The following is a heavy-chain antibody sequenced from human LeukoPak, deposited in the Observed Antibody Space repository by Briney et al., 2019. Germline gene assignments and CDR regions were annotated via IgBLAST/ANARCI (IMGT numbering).Heavy chain of an antibody. V-gene: IGHV3-48*03. CDR2: ISSSGSTI. D-gene: IGHD3-10*01. CDR3: ARVSLWFGELPWYFDL. Sequence: PGGSLRLSCAASGFTFSSYEMNWVRQAPGKGLEWVSYISSSGSTIYYADSEKGRFTISRDNAKNSLYLQMNSLRAEDTAVYYCARVSLWFGELPWYFDLWGRGTLVTVSS. CDR1: GFTFSSYE. J-gene: IGHJ2*01.